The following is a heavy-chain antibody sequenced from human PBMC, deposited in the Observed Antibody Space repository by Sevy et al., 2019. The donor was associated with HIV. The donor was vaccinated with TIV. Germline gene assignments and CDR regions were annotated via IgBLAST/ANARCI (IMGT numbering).Heavy chain of an antibody. CDR1: GGSISSGDYY. Sequence: SETLSLTCTVSGGSISSGDYYWSWIRQPPGKGLEWIGYIYYSGSTYYNPSLKSRVTISVDTSKNQFSLKLSSVTAADTAVYYCARDVRRGSGGKNLGKYYFDYWGQGTLVTVSS. V-gene: IGHV4-30-4*01. D-gene: IGHD3-10*01. CDR3: ARDVRRGSGGKNLGKYYFDY. CDR2: IYYSGST. J-gene: IGHJ4*02.